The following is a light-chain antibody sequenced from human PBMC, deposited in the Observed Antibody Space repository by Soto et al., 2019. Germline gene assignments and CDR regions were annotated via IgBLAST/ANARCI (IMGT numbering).Light chain of an antibody. CDR2: GAS. V-gene: IGKV3-20*01. J-gene: IGKJ4*01. CDR1: QTVTNKY. Sequence: EIVLTQSPDTLSVSPGEKATLSCRASQTVTNKYLGWYQQKSGQVPRLLIYGASIRATGIPDRFSGSGSGTDFTLTISRLEPDDFAVYFCQQYGTRPLTFGGGTKVDIK. CDR3: QQYGTRPLT.